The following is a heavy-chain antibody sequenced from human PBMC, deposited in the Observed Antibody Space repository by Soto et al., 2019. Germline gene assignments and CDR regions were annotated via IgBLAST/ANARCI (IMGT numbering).Heavy chain of an antibody. V-gene: IGHV1-3*01. CDR2: INAGNGNT. J-gene: IGHJ4*02. CDR1: GYTFTSYA. CDR3: ARGLGLYYFDY. D-gene: IGHD1-26*01. Sequence: ASVKVSCKASGYTFTSYAMHWVRQAPGQRLEWMGWINAGNGNTKYSQKCQGRVTITRDTSASTAYMELSSLRSEDTAVYYCARGLGLYYFDYWGQGTLVTVS.